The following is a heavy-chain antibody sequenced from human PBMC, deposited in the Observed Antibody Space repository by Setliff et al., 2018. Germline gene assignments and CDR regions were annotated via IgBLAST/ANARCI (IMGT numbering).Heavy chain of an antibody. V-gene: IGHV3-7*03. CDR2: IKQDGSDK. CDR1: GFTFSTYW. Sequence: LRLSCAASGFTFSTYWMSWVRQAPGKGLEWVANIKQDGSDKYYVDSVKGRFTISRDNAKNSLYLQMNNLRAEDTAVYYCTRASSIAVAGSSIWGQGTLVTVSS. D-gene: IGHD6-19*01. J-gene: IGHJ4*02. CDR3: TRASSIAVAGSSI.